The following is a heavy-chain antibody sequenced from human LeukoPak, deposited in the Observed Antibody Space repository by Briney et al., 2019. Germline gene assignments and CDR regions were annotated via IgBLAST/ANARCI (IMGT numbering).Heavy chain of an antibody. CDR2: ISSNGGST. D-gene: IGHD3-3*01. Sequence: GGSLRLSCAASGFTFSSYAMHWVRQAPGKGLEYVSAISSNGGSTYYANSVKGRFTISRDNSKNTLYLQMGSLRAEDMAVYYCASSTTYDFWSAWTWGQGTLVTVSS. CDR1: GFTFSSYA. J-gene: IGHJ5*02. V-gene: IGHV3-64*01. CDR3: ASSTTYDFWSAWT.